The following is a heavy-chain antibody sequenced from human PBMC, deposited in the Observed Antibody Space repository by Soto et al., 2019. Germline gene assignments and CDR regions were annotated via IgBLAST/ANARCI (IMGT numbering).Heavy chain of an antibody. V-gene: IGHV4-31*03. D-gene: IGHD3-16*01. Sequence: QVQLQESGPGLVKPSQTLSLTCTVSGGSINTGGCYWTWIRQHPGKGLEWIGYVYYTGTTSYNSSLESRLSISIDTSKNQFSLKLSSVTAADTAVYYCARDSVWGSLYRSDYFEIWGQGTVVTVSS. J-gene: IGHJ3*02. CDR3: ARDSVWGSLYRSDYFEI. CDR1: GGSINTGGCY. CDR2: VYYTGTT.